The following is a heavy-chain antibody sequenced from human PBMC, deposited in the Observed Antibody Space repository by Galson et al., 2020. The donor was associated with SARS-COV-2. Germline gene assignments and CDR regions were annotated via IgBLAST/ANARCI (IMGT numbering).Heavy chain of an antibody. CDR3: AKDVGGVLGLINALDS. J-gene: IGHJ4*02. D-gene: IGHD1-26*01. CDR1: GYSLVKLA. V-gene: IGHV1-24*01. Sequence: ASVKVSCKLSGYSLVKLAIHWVRQAPGTGLEWMGGFDPEDGETVYAQKFQGRVSMTEDTSTDTAYMELSGLRSDDTAVYYCAKDVGGVLGLINALDSWGQGTLGAVSS. CDR2: FDPEDGET.